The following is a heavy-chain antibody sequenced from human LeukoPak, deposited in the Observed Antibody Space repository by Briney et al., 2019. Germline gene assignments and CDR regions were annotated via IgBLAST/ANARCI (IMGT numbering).Heavy chain of an antibody. CDR3: ASFPYYYDSSGYYY. D-gene: IGHD3-22*01. CDR2: IYTSGST. CDR1: GDSISTSSYY. Sequence: SDTLSLTCTVSGDSISTSSYYWSWIRQPAGKGLEWIGRIYTSGSTNYNPSLKSRVTISVDTSKNQFSLKLSSVTAADTAVYYCASFPYYYDSSGYYYWGQGTLVTVSS. J-gene: IGHJ4*02. V-gene: IGHV4-61*02.